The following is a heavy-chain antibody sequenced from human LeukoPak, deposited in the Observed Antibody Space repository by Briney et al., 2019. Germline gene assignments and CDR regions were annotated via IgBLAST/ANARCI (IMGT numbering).Heavy chain of an antibody. CDR1: GYTFTGYY. CDR3: ARDPGSSAFDY. Sequence: ASVSVSCKASGYTFTGYYMHWVRQAPGQGLEWMGWINPNSGGTNYAQTFQGRVTMTRDTSISTAYMELSRLRSDDTAVYYCARDPGSSAFDYWGQGTLVTVSS. J-gene: IGHJ4*02. D-gene: IGHD6-6*01. CDR2: INPNSGGT. V-gene: IGHV1-2*02.